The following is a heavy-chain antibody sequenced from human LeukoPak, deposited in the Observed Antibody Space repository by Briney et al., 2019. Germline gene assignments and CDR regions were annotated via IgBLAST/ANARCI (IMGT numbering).Heavy chain of an antibody. CDR3: ARRWNDAFDI. Sequence: GESLKISCKGSGYSFSSYWIAWVRQMPGKGLEWMGIIYPGDSDTRYSPSFQGQVTISADKSISTAYLQWSSLKASDTAIYYCARRWNDAFDIWGQGTMVTVSS. V-gene: IGHV5-51*01. CDR2: IYPGDSDT. D-gene: IGHD1-1*01. J-gene: IGHJ3*02. CDR1: GYSFSSYW.